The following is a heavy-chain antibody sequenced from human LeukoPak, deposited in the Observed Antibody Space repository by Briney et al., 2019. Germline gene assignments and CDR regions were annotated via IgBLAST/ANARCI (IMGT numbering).Heavy chain of an antibody. D-gene: IGHD3-22*01. CDR1: GFIFSNYW. J-gene: IGHJ5*02. CDR3: AKEEYYYDSSGYSNWFDP. Sequence: GGSLRLSCAGSGFIFSNYWMSWVRQAPGKGLEWVANIKQDGSEKYYVDSVKGRFTISRDNAKNSLYLQMNSLRAEDTAVYYCAKEEYYYDSSGYSNWFDPWGQGTLVTVSP. V-gene: IGHV3-7*01. CDR2: IKQDGSEK.